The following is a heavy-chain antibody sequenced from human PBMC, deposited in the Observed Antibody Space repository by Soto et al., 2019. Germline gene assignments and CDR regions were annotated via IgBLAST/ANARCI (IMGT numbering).Heavy chain of an antibody. CDR2: ISYDGSNK. J-gene: IGHJ4*02. Sequence: GGSLRLSCAASGFTFSSYGMHWVRQAPGKGLEWVAVISYDGSNKYYADNVKGRFTISRDNSKNTLYLQMNSLRAEDTAVYYCAKEIGIVVVVAATATPSFDYWGQGTLVTVSS. CDR1: GFTFSSYG. D-gene: IGHD2-15*01. V-gene: IGHV3-30*18. CDR3: AKEIGIVVVVAATATPSFDY.